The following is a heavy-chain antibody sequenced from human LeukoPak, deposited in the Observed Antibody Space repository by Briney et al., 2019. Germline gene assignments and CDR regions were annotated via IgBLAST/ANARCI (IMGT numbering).Heavy chain of an antibody. CDR2: INPNSGGT. CDR3: ARVGYDILTGESYFDI. CDR1: GYTFTGCY. Sequence: ASVKVSCKASGYTFTGCYMHWVRQAPGQGLEWMGWINPNSGGTNYAQKFQGWVTMTRDTSISTAYMELSRLRSDDTAVYYCARVGYDILTGESYFDIWGQGTMVTVSS. D-gene: IGHD3-9*01. J-gene: IGHJ3*02. V-gene: IGHV1-2*04.